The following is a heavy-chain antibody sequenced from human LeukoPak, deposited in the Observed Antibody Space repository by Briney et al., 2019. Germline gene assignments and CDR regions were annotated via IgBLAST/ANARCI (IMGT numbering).Heavy chain of an antibody. CDR3: ARGRGSSKYDY. CDR2: IYYSGST. J-gene: IGHJ4*02. CDR1: GGSISSSSYY. V-gene: IGHV4-39*01. Sequence: PSETLSLTCTVSGGSISSSSYYWGWIRQPPGKGLEWIGSIYYSGSTYYNPSLKSRVTISVDTSKNQFSLKLSSVTAADTAVYYCARGRGSSKYDYWGQGTLVTVSS. D-gene: IGHD6-13*01.